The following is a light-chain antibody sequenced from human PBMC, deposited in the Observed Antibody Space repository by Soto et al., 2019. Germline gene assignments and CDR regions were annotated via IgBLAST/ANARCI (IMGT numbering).Light chain of an antibody. CDR3: QQYGHSPYT. J-gene: IGKJ2*01. V-gene: IGKV3-20*01. CDR2: GAS. Sequence: EVVLTQSPGTLSLSPGEGATLSCRASQSVGSNYLAWFQQKLGRAPRLLIYGASSRATGIPDRFSGSGSGTDFTLTMTRLEPEDSAVCYCQQYGHSPYTFGQGTKVDIK. CDR1: QSVGSNY.